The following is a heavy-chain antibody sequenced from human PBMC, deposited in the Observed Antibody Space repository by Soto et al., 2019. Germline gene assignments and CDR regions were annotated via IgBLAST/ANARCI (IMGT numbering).Heavy chain of an antibody. V-gene: IGHV1-18*01. CDR3: SRAESNAIFRVVILLEFMNV. D-gene: IGHD3-3*01. CDR1: GYTFTSYG. Sequence: ASVKVSCKASGYTFTSYGISWVRQAPGQGLEWMGWISAYNGNTNYAQKLQGRVTMTTDTSTSTAYLELRSLRSDDTAVYYCSRAESNAIFRVVILLEFMNVWGTGTTVTVSS. CDR2: ISAYNGNT. J-gene: IGHJ6*03.